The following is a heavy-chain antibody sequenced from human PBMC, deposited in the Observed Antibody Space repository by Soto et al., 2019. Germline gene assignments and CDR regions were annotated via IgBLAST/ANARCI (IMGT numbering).Heavy chain of an antibody. J-gene: IGHJ4*02. V-gene: IGHV4-31*03. CDR3: AREGGIVGATAADY. CDR2: IYYSGST. Sequence: QVQLQESGPGLVKPSQTLSLPCTVSGGSISSGGYYWSWIRQHPGKGLEWIGYIYYSGSTYYNPSLKSRVTISGDTSKNQFSLKLSSVTAADTAVYYCAREGGIVGATAADYWGQGTLVTVSS. CDR1: GGSISSGGYY. D-gene: IGHD1-26*01.